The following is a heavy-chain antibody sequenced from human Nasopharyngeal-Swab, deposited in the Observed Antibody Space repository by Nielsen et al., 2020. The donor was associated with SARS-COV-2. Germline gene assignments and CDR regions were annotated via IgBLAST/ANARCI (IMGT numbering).Heavy chain of an antibody. Sequence: GGSLRLSCAASGFTLDDYAMHWVRQAPGKGLEWVSGISWNSGSIGYADSVKGRFTISRDNAKNSLYLQMNSLRAEDTALYYCAKGYNWNDDAFDIWGQGTVVTVSS. J-gene: IGHJ3*02. V-gene: IGHV3-9*01. CDR2: ISWNSGSI. D-gene: IGHD1-20*01. CDR3: AKGYNWNDDAFDI. CDR1: GFTLDDYA.